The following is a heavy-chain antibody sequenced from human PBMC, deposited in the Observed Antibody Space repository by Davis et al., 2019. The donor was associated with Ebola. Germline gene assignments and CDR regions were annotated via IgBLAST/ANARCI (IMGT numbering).Heavy chain of an antibody. Sequence: AASVKVSCKASGYTFTSYYMHWVRQAPGQGLEWMGIINPNSGGTNYAQKFQGWVTMTRDTSISTAYMELSRLRSDDTAVYYCAADLQLWLRGYYYYGMDVWGQGTTVTVSS. CDR2: INPNSGGT. V-gene: IGHV1-2*04. CDR1: GYTFTSYY. D-gene: IGHD5-18*01. CDR3: AADLQLWLRGYYYYGMDV. J-gene: IGHJ6*02.